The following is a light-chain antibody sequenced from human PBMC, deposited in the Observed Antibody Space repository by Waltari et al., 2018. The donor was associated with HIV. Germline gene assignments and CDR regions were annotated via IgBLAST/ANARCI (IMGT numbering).Light chain of an antibody. Sequence: QSVLTQPPSASGAPGQRVTMSCSGSSSNIGGNYVYWYQHLPGSAPKLLISRNINRPSGVPDRFSGSKSGTSASLAISGLRSEDEADYYCAAWDDSLSGVLFGGGTKLTVL. V-gene: IGLV1-47*01. J-gene: IGLJ3*02. CDR2: RNI. CDR1: SSNIGGNY. CDR3: AAWDDSLSGVL.